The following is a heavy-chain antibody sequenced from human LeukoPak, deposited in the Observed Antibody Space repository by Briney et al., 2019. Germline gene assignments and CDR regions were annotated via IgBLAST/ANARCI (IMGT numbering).Heavy chain of an antibody. CDR1: GGSISSSGYY. CDR2: LYYSGTT. Sequence: SETLSLTCSVSGGSISSSGYYWGWIRQPPGKGLEWMGSLYYSGTTYYNPSFGRRVTTSVDTSKNQFSLRLTSVTAADTAIYFCAREHGEGYFDYWGQGTLVTVSP. J-gene: IGHJ4*02. CDR3: AREHGEGYFDY. V-gene: IGHV4-39*07. D-gene: IGHD3-3*01.